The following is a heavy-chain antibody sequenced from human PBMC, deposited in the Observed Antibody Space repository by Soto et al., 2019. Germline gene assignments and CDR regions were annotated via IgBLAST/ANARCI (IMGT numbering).Heavy chain of an antibody. J-gene: IGHJ4*02. CDR2: IRNSGDKT. Sequence: EVHLLESGGGLVQPVGSLRLSCAASGFTFSSYAMSWVRQAPGKGLEWVSGIRNSGDKTYYADSVKGRFTISRDNSKNTLYLQMNSLRVEDTAVYFCAQDIVPTDWGQGTLVTVSS. D-gene: IGHD5-12*01. CDR3: AQDIVPTD. CDR1: GFTFSSYA. V-gene: IGHV3-23*01.